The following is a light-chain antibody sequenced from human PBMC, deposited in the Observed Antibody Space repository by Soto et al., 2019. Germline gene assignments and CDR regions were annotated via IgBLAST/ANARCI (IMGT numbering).Light chain of an antibody. J-gene: IGLJ1*01. CDR1: SSDVGGYNY. V-gene: IGLV2-14*01. Sequence: QSVLTQPASLSGSPGQSITISCTGTSSDVGGYNYVSWYQQHPGKAPKLMIYDVSNRPSGVSNRFSGSKSGNTASLTISGVQADVDADYYRSSYTSSSTPFVSGTGTK. CDR3: SSYTSSSTPFV. CDR2: DVS.